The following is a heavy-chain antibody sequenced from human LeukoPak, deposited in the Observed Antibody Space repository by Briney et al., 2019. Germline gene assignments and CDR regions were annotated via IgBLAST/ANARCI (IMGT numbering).Heavy chain of an antibody. D-gene: IGHD2-2*01. Sequence: GGSLRFSCVASGFTFSSFGMNWVRQAPGKGLEWVSYISSSSSTIYYADSVKGRFTISRDNARNSLYLQMNSLRAEDTAVYYCATSLGQLLGGWALDYWGQGTLVTVSS. CDR3: ATSLGQLLGGWALDY. CDR2: ISSSSSTI. J-gene: IGHJ4*02. V-gene: IGHV3-48*01. CDR1: GFTFSSFG.